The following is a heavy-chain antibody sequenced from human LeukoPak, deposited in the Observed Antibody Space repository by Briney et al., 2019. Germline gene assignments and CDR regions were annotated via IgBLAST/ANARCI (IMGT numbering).Heavy chain of an antibody. CDR2: IRYDGSNK. D-gene: IGHD4-17*01. Sequence: PGGSLRLSCAASGFTFRSYGMHWVRQAPGKGLEWVAFIRYDGSNKYYADSVKGRLTISRDNSKNTLYLQVNSLRAEDTAVYYCAKGAVTDIYYFDYWGQGTLVTVSS. CDR3: AKGAVTDIYYFDY. J-gene: IGHJ4*02. V-gene: IGHV3-30*02. CDR1: GFTFRSYG.